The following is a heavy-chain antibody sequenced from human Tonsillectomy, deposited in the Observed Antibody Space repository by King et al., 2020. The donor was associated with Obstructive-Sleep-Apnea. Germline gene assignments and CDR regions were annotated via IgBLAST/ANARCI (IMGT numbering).Heavy chain of an antibody. J-gene: IGHJ4*02. Sequence: VQLQESGPGLVKPSQTLSLTCTVSGGSISSVDYYWSWIRQPPGKGLEWIGYNYYSVSTYYNPSLKSRFTISVDTSKNQFPLKLSSVTAADTAVYYCARETGYGGVNYWGQGTLVTVSS. CDR2: NYYSVST. D-gene: IGHD4-23*01. CDR1: GGSISSVDYY. V-gene: IGHV4-30-4*01. CDR3: ARETGYGGVNY.